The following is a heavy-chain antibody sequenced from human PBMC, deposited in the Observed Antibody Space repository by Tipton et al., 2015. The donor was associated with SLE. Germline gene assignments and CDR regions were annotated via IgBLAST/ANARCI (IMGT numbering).Heavy chain of an antibody. CDR2: IYYSGST. CDR1: GGSISSYY. CDR3: AREDSSSSMDY. D-gene: IGHD6-6*01. V-gene: IGHV4-59*01. J-gene: IGHJ4*02. Sequence: TLSLICTVSGGSISSYYWSWIRQPPGKGLEWIGYIYYSGSTNYNPSLKSRVTISVDTSKNQFSLKLSSVTAADTAVYYCAREDSSSSMDYWGQGTLVTVSS.